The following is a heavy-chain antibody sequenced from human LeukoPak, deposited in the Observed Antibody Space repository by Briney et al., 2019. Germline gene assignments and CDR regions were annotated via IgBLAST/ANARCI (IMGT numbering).Heavy chain of an antibody. CDR3: ARLSTYYDSSDYYYLYYFDY. V-gene: IGHV4-59*08. CDR1: CASISSYY. D-gene: IGHD3-22*01. CDR2: IHYSGST. Sequence: TWETLSLTCTVSCASISSYYWSWVRQPPGRALECVGYIHYSGSTNYNPSLKSRVTISVDTFKNQFSLNLSSVTAADTAVYYCARLSTYYDSSDYYYLYYFDYWGQGTLVTVSS. J-gene: IGHJ4*02.